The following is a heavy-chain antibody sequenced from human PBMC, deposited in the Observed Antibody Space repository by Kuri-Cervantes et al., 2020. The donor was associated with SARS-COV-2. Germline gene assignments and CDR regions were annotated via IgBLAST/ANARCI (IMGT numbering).Heavy chain of an antibody. J-gene: IGHJ4*02. D-gene: IGHD3-16*02. CDR3: ARERTISYGAGIASLDYYIDY. Sequence: GESLKISCAASGFTFSDYYMSWIRQAPGKGLEWVSYISSSGSTIYYADSVKGRFTISRDNAKNSLYLQMNSLRPDDTAVYYCARERTISYGAGIASLDYYIDYWGQGTLVTVSS. CDR1: GFTFSDYY. CDR2: ISSSGSTI. V-gene: IGHV3-11*04.